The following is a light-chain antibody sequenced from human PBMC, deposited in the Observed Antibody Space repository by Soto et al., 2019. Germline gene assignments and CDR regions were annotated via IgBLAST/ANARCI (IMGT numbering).Light chain of an antibody. CDR3: GSWDSSLSAYV. Sequence: QSVLTQPPSVSAAPGQKVTISCSGSSSNIGGNSVSWYQQLPGTAPKLLIYDDTKRPSGIPDRFSGSKSGTSATLGITGFQTGDEGDYYCGSWDSSLSAYVFGTGTKVTVL. CDR2: DDT. V-gene: IGLV1-51*01. J-gene: IGLJ1*01. CDR1: SSNIGGNS.